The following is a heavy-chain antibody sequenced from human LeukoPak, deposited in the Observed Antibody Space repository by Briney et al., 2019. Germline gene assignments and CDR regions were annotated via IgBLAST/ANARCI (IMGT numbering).Heavy chain of an antibody. V-gene: IGHV3-30*18. Sequence: GGSLRLSCAASGFSFSSYGMHWVRRAPGKGLEWVAVISYDGSDEYYADSVKGRFTISRDNSKSTLYLQMNSLRAEDTAVYYCAKRKAGTSWYLIDYWGQGTLVAVSS. J-gene: IGHJ4*02. D-gene: IGHD6-13*01. CDR2: ISYDGSDE. CDR3: AKRKAGTSWYLIDY. CDR1: GFSFSSYG.